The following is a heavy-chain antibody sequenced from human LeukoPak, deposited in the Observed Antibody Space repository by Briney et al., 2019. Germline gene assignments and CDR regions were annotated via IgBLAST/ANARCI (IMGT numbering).Heavy chain of an antibody. D-gene: IGHD4-17*01. V-gene: IGHV3-23*01. CDR3: AKEAPSDGDTFDN. CDR1: GFTFSTFA. J-gene: IGHJ4*02. Sequence: GGSLRLSCAASGFTFSTFAMSWVRQAPGKGLEWVSVISGSGGSTYYADSVRGRLTISRDNSKNTLYLQMNSLRAEDTAVYYCAKEAPSDGDTFDNWGQGTLVTVSS. CDR2: ISGSGGST.